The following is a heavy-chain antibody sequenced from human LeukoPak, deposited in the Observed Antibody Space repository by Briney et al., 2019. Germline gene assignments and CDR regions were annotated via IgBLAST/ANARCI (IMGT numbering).Heavy chain of an antibody. CDR1: GFTFSSYA. CDR2: ISYDGSNK. CDR3: ARRHSDYSNNPAFDY. J-gene: IGHJ4*02. Sequence: PGGSLRLSCAASGFTFSSYAMHWVGQAPGKGLEWVAVISYDGSNKYYADSVKGRFTISRDNAKNSLYLQMNSLRAEDTAVYYCARRHSDYSNNPAFDYWGQGTLVTVSS. V-gene: IGHV3-30-3*01. D-gene: IGHD4-11*01.